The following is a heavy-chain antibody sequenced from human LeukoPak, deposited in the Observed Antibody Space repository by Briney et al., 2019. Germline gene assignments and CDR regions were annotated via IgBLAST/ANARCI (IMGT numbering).Heavy chain of an antibody. D-gene: IGHD2-15*01. Sequence: PGGSLRLSCAASGFTFSSYEMNWVRQAPGKGLEWVSYISSSGSTIHYADSVKGRFTISRDNAKNSLYLQMNSLRAEDTAVYYCARVTTPGHCSGGTCSGHFDYWGQGTLVTVSS. J-gene: IGHJ4*02. CDR1: GFTFSSYE. CDR2: ISSSGSTI. V-gene: IGHV3-48*03. CDR3: ARVTTPGHCSGGTCSGHFDY.